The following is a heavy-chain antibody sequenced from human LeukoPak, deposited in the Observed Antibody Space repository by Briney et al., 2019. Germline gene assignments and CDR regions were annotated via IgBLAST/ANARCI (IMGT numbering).Heavy chain of an antibody. CDR2: IYHSGST. D-gene: IGHD6-19*01. V-gene: IGHV4-34*01. J-gene: IGHJ4*02. Sequence: PSETLSLTCAVYGGSLSNYYWSWIRQPPGKGLEWIGEIYHSGSTNYNPSLKSRVTISVDTSKNQFSLKLSSLTATDTAVYYCARLGWLVRSLDYWGQGTLVTVSS. CDR1: GGSLSNYY. CDR3: ARLGWLVRSLDY.